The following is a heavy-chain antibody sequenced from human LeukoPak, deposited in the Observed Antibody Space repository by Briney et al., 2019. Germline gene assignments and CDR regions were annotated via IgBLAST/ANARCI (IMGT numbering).Heavy chain of an antibody. V-gene: IGHV4-59*01. Sequence: SETLSLTCTVFGGSIRSYYWGWIRQPPGKGLEWIGYIYYSGSTNYNPSLKCRVTISVDTSKNQFSLRLSSVTAADTAVYYCARVGSSGWSFDYWGQGTLVTVSS. J-gene: IGHJ4*02. CDR2: IYYSGST. CDR3: ARVGSSGWSFDY. CDR1: GGSIRSYY. D-gene: IGHD6-19*01.